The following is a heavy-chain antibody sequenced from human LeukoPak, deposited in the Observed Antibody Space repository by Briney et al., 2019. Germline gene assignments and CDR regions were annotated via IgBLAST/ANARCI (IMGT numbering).Heavy chain of an antibody. J-gene: IGHJ4*02. V-gene: IGHV3-21*01. D-gene: IGHD7-27*01. CDR1: GFAFSSYT. Sequence: GRSLRLSCAASGFAFSSYTMNWVRQAPGKGLEWVSSISSSGSYIYYADSVKGRFTISRDDAKNSLYLQMSSLRAEDTAVYFCARALGSGDYWGQGTLVTVSS. CDR3: ARALGSGDY. CDR2: ISSSGSYI.